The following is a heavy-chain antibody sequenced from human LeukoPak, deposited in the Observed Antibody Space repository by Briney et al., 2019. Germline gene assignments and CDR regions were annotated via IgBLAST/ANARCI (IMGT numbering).Heavy chain of an antibody. V-gene: IGHV3-30*18. J-gene: IGHJ4*02. Sequence: GGSLRLSFAASGXTFSSYGMHWVRQAPGKGLEWVAVISYDGSNKYYADSVKGRFTISRDNSKNTLYLQMNSLRAEDTAVYYCAKDRAVACGGSCGFDYWGQGTLVTVSS. D-gene: IGHD2-15*01. CDR2: ISYDGSNK. CDR3: AKDRAVACGGSCGFDY. CDR1: GXTFSSYG.